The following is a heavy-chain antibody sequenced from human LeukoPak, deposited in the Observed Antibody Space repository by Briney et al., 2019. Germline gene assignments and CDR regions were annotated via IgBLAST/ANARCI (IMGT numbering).Heavy chain of an antibody. V-gene: IGHV4-34*01. CDR2: INHSGST. Sequence: SETLSLACAVYGGSFSGYYWSWIRQPPGKGLEWIGEINHSGSTNYNPSLKSRVTISVDTSKNQFSLKLSSVTAADTAVYYCARRHDYVWGSYRYILGRYYMDVWGKGTTVTISS. CDR3: ARRHDYVWGSYRYILGRYYMDV. J-gene: IGHJ6*03. CDR1: GGSFSGYY. D-gene: IGHD3-16*02.